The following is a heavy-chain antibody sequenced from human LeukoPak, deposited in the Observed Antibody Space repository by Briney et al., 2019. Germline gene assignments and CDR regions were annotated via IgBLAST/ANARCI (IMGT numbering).Heavy chain of an antibody. J-gene: IGHJ3*02. Sequence: ASVKVSCKASGYIFTGHYMNWVRQVPGQGLEWMGRINPKTGGTNYAQNFQGRVTMTRDTAISTTYMELSRLRPDDTAVYYCARVGDGLNDAFDIWGQGTMVTVSS. CDR1: GYIFTGHY. D-gene: IGHD5-24*01. CDR2: INPKTGGT. V-gene: IGHV1-2*06. CDR3: ARVGDGLNDAFDI.